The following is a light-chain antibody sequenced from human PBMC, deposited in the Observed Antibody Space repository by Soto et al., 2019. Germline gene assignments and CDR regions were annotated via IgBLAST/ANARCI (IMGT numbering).Light chain of an antibody. CDR1: QSISIY. J-gene: IGKJ4*01. CDR2: TAS. V-gene: IGKV1-39*01. CDR3: QQSYSAPS. Sequence: DIQLTQSPSSLAASVGDRVTITCRASQSISIYLNWYQQTPGKVPKLLIFTASTLQSGVPSRFSGSGFGTDFTLTISSLQPEDFATYYCQQSYSAPSFGGGTKVDIK.